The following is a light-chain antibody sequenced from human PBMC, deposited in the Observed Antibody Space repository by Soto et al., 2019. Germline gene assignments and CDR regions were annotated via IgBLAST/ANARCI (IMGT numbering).Light chain of an antibody. CDR3: SSYRTSSTYV. V-gene: IGLV2-18*02. CDR1: SSDVGSYNR. Sequence: QSVLTQPPSVSGSPGQSVAISCTGTSSDVGSYNRVSWYQQPPGTAPKLMIYDVSNRPSGVPDRFSGSKSGNTASLTISGLQAEDEADYYCSSYRTSSTYVFGTGTQLTVL. CDR2: DVS. J-gene: IGLJ1*01.